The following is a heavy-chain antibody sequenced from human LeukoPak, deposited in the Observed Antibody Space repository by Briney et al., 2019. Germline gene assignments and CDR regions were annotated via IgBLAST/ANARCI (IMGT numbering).Heavy chain of an antibody. CDR3: AGDYKKSSSFDP. J-gene: IGHJ5*02. CDR1: GGTFSSYA. CDR2: IIPIFGTA. Sequence: SVKVSCKATGGTFSSYAISWVRQAPGQGLEWMGRIIPIFGTANYAQKFQGRVTITADKSTSTHYMEQLSPRADATTGYYYAGDYKKSSSFDPWGEGALVSVSS. D-gene: IGHD3-10*01. V-gene: IGHV1-69*06.